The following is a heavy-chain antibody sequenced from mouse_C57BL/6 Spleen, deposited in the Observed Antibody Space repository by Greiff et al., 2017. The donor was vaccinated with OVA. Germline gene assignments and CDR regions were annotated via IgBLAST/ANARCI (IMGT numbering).Heavy chain of an antibody. J-gene: IGHJ2*01. Sequence: DVKLQESGGGLVQPGGSLSLSCAASGFTFTDYYMSWVRQPPGKALEWLGFIRNKANGYTTEYSASEKGRLTISRDTSQSILYLQMNALRAEDSATYSCARYDRITTVVAFDYWGQGTPLTVSS. CDR1: GFTFTDYY. CDR2: IRNKANGYTT. CDR3: ARYDRITTVVAFDY. V-gene: IGHV7-3*01. D-gene: IGHD1-1*01.